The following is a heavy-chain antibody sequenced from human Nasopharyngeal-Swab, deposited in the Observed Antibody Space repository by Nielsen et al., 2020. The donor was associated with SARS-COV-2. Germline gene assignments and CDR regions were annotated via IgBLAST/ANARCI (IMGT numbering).Heavy chain of an antibody. CDR3: TREQPSGDYDYYGMDV. CDR2: TDWDGDR. D-gene: IGHD1-1*01. J-gene: IGHJ6*02. Sequence: SGPTLVKPTETLTLTCTFSGFSLYTRGMCVSWIRQPPGKAPEWLARTDWDGDRYYNPSLKTRLTISRDIAKSQVVLTMTNMAPMDTATYYCTREQPSGDYDYYGMDVWGRGTTVTVSS. V-gene: IGHV2-70*11. CDR1: GFSLYTRGMC.